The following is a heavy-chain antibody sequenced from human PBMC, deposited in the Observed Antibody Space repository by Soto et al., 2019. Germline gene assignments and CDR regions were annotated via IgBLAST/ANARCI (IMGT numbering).Heavy chain of an antibody. V-gene: IGHV1-18*01. CDR2: ISGYNGNT. CDR3: AREGQLGY. CDR1: GYTFSNYG. J-gene: IGHJ4*02. D-gene: IGHD6-6*01. Sequence: QVQLVQSGAEVEKPGASVKVSCQASGYTFSNYGFSWVRQAPGQGLEWMGWISGYNGNTNYAERLQGRVTMTTDTSTSTAYMELKSLRYDDPAVYYCAREGQLGYWGQGTPVTVSS.